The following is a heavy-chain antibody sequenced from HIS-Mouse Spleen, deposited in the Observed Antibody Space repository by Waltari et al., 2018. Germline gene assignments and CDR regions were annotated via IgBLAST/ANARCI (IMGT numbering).Heavy chain of an antibody. Sequence: QLQLQESGPGLLKPSETLSLTCTVSVGSSRSSSYYWGWSREPPGTGLELIGSIYYSGSTYYNPSLKSRVTISVDTSKNQFSLKLSSVTAADTAVYYCAREIPYSSSWYDWYFDLWGRGTLVTVSS. V-gene: IGHV4-39*07. CDR1: VGSSRSSSYY. CDR2: IYYSGST. J-gene: IGHJ2*01. D-gene: IGHD6-13*01. CDR3: AREIPYSSSWYDWYFDL.